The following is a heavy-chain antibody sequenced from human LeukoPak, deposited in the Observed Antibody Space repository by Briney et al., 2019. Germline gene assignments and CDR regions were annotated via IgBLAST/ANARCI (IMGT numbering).Heavy chain of an antibody. CDR1: GFTFSIYV. CDR3: AKRCHPSRWYAAFDY. J-gene: IGHJ4*02. V-gene: IGHV3-23*01. Sequence: PGGSLRLSCAASGFTFSIYVMSWVRQAPGKGLEWVSGISGSSSTTYYADSVKGRFTISRDNSKSTMYLQMNSLRVEDTAIYYCAKRCHPSRWYAAFDYWGQGALVTVSS. D-gene: IGHD6-13*01. CDR2: ISGSSSTT.